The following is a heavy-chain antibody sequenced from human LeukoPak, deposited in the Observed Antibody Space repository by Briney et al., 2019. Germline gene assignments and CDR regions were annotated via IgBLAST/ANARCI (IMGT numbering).Heavy chain of an antibody. CDR1: GFTFSSYG. D-gene: IGHD3-22*01. V-gene: IGHV3-30*03. CDR2: ISYDGSNK. J-gene: IGHJ4*02. CDR3: ARDFVIVAPSAL. Sequence: GRSLRLSCAASGFTFSSYGMHWVRQAPGKGLEWVAVISYDGSNKYYADSVKGRFTISRDNAKNSLYLQMNSLRDEDTAVYYCARDFVIVAPSALWGQGTLVTVSS.